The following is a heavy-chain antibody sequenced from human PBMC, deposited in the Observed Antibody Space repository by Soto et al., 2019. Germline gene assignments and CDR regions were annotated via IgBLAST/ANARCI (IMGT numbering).Heavy chain of an antibody. Sequence: SDTLSLTCTVSGGSISSGDYYWSWIRQPPGKGLEWIGYIYYSGSTYYNPSLKSRVTISVDTSKNQFSLKLSSVTAADTAVYYCASAQYDSSGDYQLAYYYYGMDVWGQGTTVTVSS. D-gene: IGHD3-22*01. CDR1: GGSISSGDYY. J-gene: IGHJ6*02. CDR2: IYYSGST. CDR3: ASAQYDSSGDYQLAYYYYGMDV. V-gene: IGHV4-30-4*02.